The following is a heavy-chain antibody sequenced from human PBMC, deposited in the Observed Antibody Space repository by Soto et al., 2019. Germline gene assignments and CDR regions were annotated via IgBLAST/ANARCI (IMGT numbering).Heavy chain of an antibody. Sequence: EVQLVESGADLVQPGGSLRLSCVASGFTFNTYWMSWVRQAPGKGLEWVANIKEDGSDKYYVDSVKGRFTISRDNAKNLLYLQMNSLGAGDTAMYYCARFTRGSSGDYWGQGTLVTVSS. CDR3: ARFTRGSSGDY. CDR2: IKEDGSDK. J-gene: IGHJ4*02. CDR1: GFTFNTYW. D-gene: IGHD6-25*01. V-gene: IGHV3-7*01.